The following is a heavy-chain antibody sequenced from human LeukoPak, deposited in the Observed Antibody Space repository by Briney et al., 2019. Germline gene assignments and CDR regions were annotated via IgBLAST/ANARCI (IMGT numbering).Heavy chain of an antibody. J-gene: IGHJ2*01. V-gene: IGHV3-23*01. CDR3: AKEVLDYEIPYWYFDL. CDR1: GFTFSNHA. Sequence: GGSLRLSCVASGFTFSNHAMTWVRQAPGKGLEWVSAISADAVDTFYAPSVKGRFTISRDNSKNTMYLPINSLRAEDTAIYYCAKEVLDYEIPYWYFDLWGRGTLVTVSS. D-gene: IGHD4-17*01. CDR2: ISADAVDT.